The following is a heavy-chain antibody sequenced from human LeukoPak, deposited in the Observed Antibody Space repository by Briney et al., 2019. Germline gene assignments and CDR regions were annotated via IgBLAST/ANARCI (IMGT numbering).Heavy chain of an antibody. CDR2: IYHSGST. Sequence: PSETLSLTCTVSGYSISSGYYWGWIRQPPGKGLEWIGSIYHSGSTYYNPSLKSRVTISVDTSKNQFSLKLSSVTAADTAVYYCARADCSSTSCYTGRVFWYFDLWGRGTLVTVSS. V-gene: IGHV4-38-2*02. CDR3: ARADCSSTSCYTGRVFWYFDL. J-gene: IGHJ2*01. D-gene: IGHD2-2*02. CDR1: GYSISSGYY.